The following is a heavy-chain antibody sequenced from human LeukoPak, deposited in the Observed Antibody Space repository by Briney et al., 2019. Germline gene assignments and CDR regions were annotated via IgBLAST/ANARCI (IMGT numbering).Heavy chain of an antibody. CDR3: ARDRLQTYYYDSSDVRAFDI. V-gene: IGHV3-21*01. CDR1: GFTFSSYS. Sequence: GGSLRLSCAASGFTFSSYSMNWVRQAPGKGLGWVSSISSSSYIYYADSVKGRFTISRDNAKNSLYLQMNSLRAEDTAVYYCARDRLQTYYYDSSDVRAFDIWGQGTMVTVSS. CDR2: ISSSSYI. J-gene: IGHJ3*02. D-gene: IGHD3-22*01.